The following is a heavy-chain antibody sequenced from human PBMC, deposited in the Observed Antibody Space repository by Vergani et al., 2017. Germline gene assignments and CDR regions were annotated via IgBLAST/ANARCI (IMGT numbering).Heavy chain of an antibody. D-gene: IGHD1-14*01. J-gene: IGHJ5*02. CDR1: GFTFNQYG. Sequence: VQLVESGGGLVKPGGSLRLSCAASGFTFNQYGMHWVRQAPGKGLEWVAVTSYDGNNKQYADSVKGRFTISRDNSKSTMYLQMNSLRDEDTGVYYCARDLRLLYNRFDPWGQGTLVTVSS. V-gene: IGHV3-33*08. CDR3: ARDLRLLYNRFDP. CDR2: TSYDGNNK.